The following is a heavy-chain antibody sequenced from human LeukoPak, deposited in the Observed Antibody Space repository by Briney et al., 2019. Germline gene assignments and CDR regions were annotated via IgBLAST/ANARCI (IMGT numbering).Heavy chain of an antibody. CDR1: GFAFSSYA. J-gene: IGHJ5*02. CDR2: IYSGGST. Sequence: PGGSLRLSCVASGFAFSSYAMGWVRQAPGKGLEWVSVIYSGGSTYYADSVKGRFTISRDNSKNTLYLQMNSLRAEDTAVYYCAREYTYCSGGSCYSEGENWFDPWGQGTLVTVSS. V-gene: IGHV3-66*01. CDR3: AREYTYCSGGSCYSEGENWFDP. D-gene: IGHD2-15*01.